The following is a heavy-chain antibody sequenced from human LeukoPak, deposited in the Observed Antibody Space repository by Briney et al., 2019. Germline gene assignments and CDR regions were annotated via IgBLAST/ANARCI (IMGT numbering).Heavy chain of an antibody. CDR3: ARAVLSIVVVPAPNWFDP. CDR1: GGSFSGYY. CDR2: INHSGST. D-gene: IGHD2-2*01. J-gene: IGHJ5*02. V-gene: IGHV4-34*01. Sequence: RSSETLSLTCAVYGGSFSGYYWSWIRQPPGKGLEWIGEINHSGSTNYNPSLKSRVTISVDTSKNRFSLKLSSVTAADTAVYYCARAVLSIVVVPAPNWFDPWGQGTLVTVSS.